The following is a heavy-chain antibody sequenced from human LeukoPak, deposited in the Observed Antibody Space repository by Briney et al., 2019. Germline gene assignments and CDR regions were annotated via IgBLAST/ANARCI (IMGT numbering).Heavy chain of an antibody. Sequence: PSETLSLTCAVYGGSFSGYYWSWIRQPPGKGLEWIGEINHSGSTNYNPSLKSRVTISVDTSKNQFSLKLSSVTAADTAVYYCARGPPQWNSSGYQQRIKQYFQHWGQGTLVTVSS. D-gene: IGHD3-22*01. J-gene: IGHJ1*01. V-gene: IGHV4-34*01. CDR1: GGSFSGYY. CDR2: INHSGST. CDR3: ARGPPQWNSSGYQQRIKQYFQH.